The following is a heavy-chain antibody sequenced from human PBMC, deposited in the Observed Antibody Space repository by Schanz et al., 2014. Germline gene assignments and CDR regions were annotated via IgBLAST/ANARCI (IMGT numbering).Heavy chain of an antibody. Sequence: VQLVESGGGLVQPGRSLRLSCAASGFTFSSYGMHWVRQAPGKGPEWVALVWSDGNTKYYVDSVKGRFTISRDNSMNTLHLQMDGLRAEDTCVYYCARGREVVAKIFDVWGQGTMVTVSS. V-gene: IGHV3-33*01. CDR3: ARGREVVAKIFDV. CDR2: VWSDGNTK. CDR1: GFTFSSYG. J-gene: IGHJ3*01. D-gene: IGHD3-22*01.